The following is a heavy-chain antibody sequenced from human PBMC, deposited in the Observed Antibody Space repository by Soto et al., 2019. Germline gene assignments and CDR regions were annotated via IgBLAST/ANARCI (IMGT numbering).Heavy chain of an antibody. Sequence: GGPLRLSCAASGFTFSSYAMSWVRQAPGKGLEWVSAISGSGGSTYYADSVKGRFTISRDNSKNTLYLQMNSLRAEDTAVYYCAKTYGDYYYYMDVWGKGTTVTVSS. CDR1: GFTFSSYA. J-gene: IGHJ6*03. CDR3: AKTYGDYYYYMDV. D-gene: IGHD4-17*01. V-gene: IGHV3-23*01. CDR2: ISGSGGST.